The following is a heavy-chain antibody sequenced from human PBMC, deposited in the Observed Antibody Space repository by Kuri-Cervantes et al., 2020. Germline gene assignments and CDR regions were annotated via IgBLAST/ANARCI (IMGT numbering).Heavy chain of an antibody. CDR1: GYTFTGYY. D-gene: IGHD2-15*01. Sequence: ASVKVSCKASGYTFTGYYMHWVRQAPGQGLEWMGWINPNSGGTNYAQKFQGRVTMTRDTSISTAYMELSRLRSDDTAVYYCARDGRSGGSYINWFDPWGQGTLVTGSS. CDR2: INPNSGGT. V-gene: IGHV1-2*02. CDR3: ARDGRSGGSYINWFDP. J-gene: IGHJ5*02.